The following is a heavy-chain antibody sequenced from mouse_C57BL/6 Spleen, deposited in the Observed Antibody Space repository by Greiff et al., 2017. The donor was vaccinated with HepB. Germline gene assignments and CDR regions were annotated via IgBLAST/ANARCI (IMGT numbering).Heavy chain of an antibody. D-gene: IGHD1-1*01. V-gene: IGHV1-63*01. J-gene: IGHJ3*01. CDR3: ARDDYYGRGGFAY. CDR2: IYPGGGYT. CDR1: GYTFTNYW. Sequence: VQLVESGAELVRPGTSVKMSCKASGYTFTNYWIGWAKQRPGHGLEWIGDIYPGGGYTNYNEKFKGKATLTADKSSSTAYMQFSSLTSEDSAIYYCARDDYYGRGGFAYWGQGTLVTVSA.